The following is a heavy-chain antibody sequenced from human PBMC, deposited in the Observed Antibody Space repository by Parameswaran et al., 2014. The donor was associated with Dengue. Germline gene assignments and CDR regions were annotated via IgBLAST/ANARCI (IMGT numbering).Heavy chain of an antibody. CDR3: ARSPYGDYVSPFDY. V-gene: IGHV3-21*01. Sequence: VRQAPGKGLEWVSSISSSSSYIYYADSVKGRFTISRDNAKNSLYLQMNSLSAEDTAVYYCARSPYGDYVSPFDYWGQGTLVTVSS. J-gene: IGHJ4*02. CDR2: ISSSSSYI. D-gene: IGHD4-17*01.